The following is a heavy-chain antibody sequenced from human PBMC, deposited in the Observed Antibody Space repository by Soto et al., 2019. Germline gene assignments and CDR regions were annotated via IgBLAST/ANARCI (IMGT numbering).Heavy chain of an antibody. J-gene: IGHJ3*02. CDR2: MNPNSGNI. CDR3: ARGYCSSTSCYDAFDI. Sequence: ASVKVSCKASGYTFTSYDINWVRQATGQGLEWMGWMNPNSGNIGYAQKFQGRVTMTRNTSISTAYMELSSLRSEDTAVYYCARGYCSSTSCYDAFDIWGQGTMVTVSS. D-gene: IGHD2-2*01. V-gene: IGHV1-8*01. CDR1: GYTFTSYD.